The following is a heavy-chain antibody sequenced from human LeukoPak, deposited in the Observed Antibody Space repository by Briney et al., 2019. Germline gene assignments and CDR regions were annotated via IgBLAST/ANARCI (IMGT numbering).Heavy chain of an antibody. J-gene: IGHJ4*02. CDR1: GFTFSTSA. CDR2: IRFDGSYK. V-gene: IGHV3-33*01. D-gene: IGHD5-18*01. CDR3: ARDFSPDGYSYGYSFDY. Sequence: GTSLRLACATSGFTFSTSAMHWVRQAPGKGLEWVAVIRFDGSYKYYAASVKGRFTISRDNTENTVYLQMNSLRVEDTAVYYCARDFSPDGYSYGYSFDYWGQGTLVTVSS.